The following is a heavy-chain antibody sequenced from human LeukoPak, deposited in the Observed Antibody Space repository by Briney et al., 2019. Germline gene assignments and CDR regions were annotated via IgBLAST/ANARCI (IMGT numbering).Heavy chain of an antibody. V-gene: IGHV5-51*01. J-gene: IGHJ4*02. D-gene: IGHD5-12*01. CDR2: IYPYDSDT. CDR3: ARHIGYSAWNPDY. CDR1: GYSFTSYW. Sequence: GESLKISCKASGYSFTSYWIGWVRQMPGKGLEWMGNIYPYDSDTRYSPSFQGQVTISADKSISTAYLQWSNLKASDTAMYYCARHIGYSAWNPDYWGQGTLVTVSS.